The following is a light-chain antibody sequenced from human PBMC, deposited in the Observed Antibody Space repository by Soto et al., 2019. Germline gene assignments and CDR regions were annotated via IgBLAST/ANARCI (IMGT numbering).Light chain of an antibody. CDR2: DVT. V-gene: IGLV2-11*01. J-gene: IGLJ2*01. CDR1: SSDVGGYDY. Sequence: QSVLTQPRSVSGSPGQSVTISCTGTSSDVGGYDYVSWYQHHPGKAPKLLIHDVTKRPSGVPRRFSGSKSGNTASLTISGLQAEDEADYYCCSYAGIYTWVFGGGTQLTVL. CDR3: CSYAGIYTWV.